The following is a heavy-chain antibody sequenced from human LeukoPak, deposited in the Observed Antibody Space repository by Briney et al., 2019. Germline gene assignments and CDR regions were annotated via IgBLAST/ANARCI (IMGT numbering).Heavy chain of an antibody. CDR2: INHSGST. Sequence: PSETLSLTCAVYGGSFSGYYWSWIRQPPGKGLEWIGEINHSGSTNYNPSLKSRVTISVDTSKNQFSLKLSSVTAADTAVYYCARGPVRALYGMDVWGQGTTVTVSS. V-gene: IGHV4-34*01. CDR1: GGSFSGYY. J-gene: IGHJ6*02. CDR3: ARGPVRALYGMDV. D-gene: IGHD1-1*01.